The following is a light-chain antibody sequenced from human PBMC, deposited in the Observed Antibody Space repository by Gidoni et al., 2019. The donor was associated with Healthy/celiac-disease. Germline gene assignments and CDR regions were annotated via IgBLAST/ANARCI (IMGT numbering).Light chain of an antibody. V-gene: IGKV3-11*01. Sequence: EIVWTQSPATLSLSPGERATLSCRASQSVSSYLAWYQQKPGQAPRLLIYDASNRATGIPARFSGSGSVTDFTLTISSLEPADFAVYYCQQRSNWPTFGGGTKVEI. CDR2: DAS. CDR1: QSVSSY. J-gene: IGKJ4*01. CDR3: QQRSNWPT.